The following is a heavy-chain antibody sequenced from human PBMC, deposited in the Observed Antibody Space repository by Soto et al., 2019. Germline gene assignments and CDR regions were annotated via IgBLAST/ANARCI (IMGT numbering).Heavy chain of an antibody. CDR3: ARPRSMSSSGFDI. D-gene: IGHD1-26*01. J-gene: IGHJ3*02. CDR1: GYTFSRHW. CDR2: ISPDGSVT. V-gene: IGHV3-74*01. Sequence: EVQLVESGGGLVQPGGSLRLSCAASGYTFSRHWIHWVRQAPGQGPVGVSRISPDGSVTDYADFVEGRFTISRDNAKNTLYLKMSSLRAEDTAVYYCARPRSMSSSGFDIWGQGTMVIVSS.